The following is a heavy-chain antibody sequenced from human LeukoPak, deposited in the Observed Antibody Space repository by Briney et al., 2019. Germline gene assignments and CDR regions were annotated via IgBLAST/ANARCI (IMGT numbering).Heavy chain of an antibody. V-gene: IGHV1-69*13. CDR2: IIPIFGTA. J-gene: IGHJ3*02. Sequence: GASVKVSCKASGGTFSSYAISWVRQAPGQGLEWMGGIIPIFGTANYAQKFQGRVTITADESTSTAYMELSSLRSEDTAVYYCARFRGSAMDAFDIWGQGTMVTVSS. D-gene: IGHD5-18*01. CDR1: GGTFSSYA. CDR3: ARFRGSAMDAFDI.